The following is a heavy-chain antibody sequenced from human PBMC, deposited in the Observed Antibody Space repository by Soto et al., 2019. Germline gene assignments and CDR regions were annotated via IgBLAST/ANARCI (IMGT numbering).Heavy chain of an antibody. CDR3: ANLYYDFWSGPDNDAFDI. V-gene: IGHV4-61*01. D-gene: IGHD3-3*01. J-gene: IGHJ3*02. CDR1: GGSVSSGSYY. Sequence: QVQLQESGPGLVKPSETLSLTCTVSGGSVSSGSYYWSWIRQPPGKGLEWIGYIYYSGSTNYNPSHKSRVTISVDTSKNQFSLKLSSVTAADTAVYYCANLYYDFWSGPDNDAFDIWGQGTMVTVSS. CDR2: IYYSGST.